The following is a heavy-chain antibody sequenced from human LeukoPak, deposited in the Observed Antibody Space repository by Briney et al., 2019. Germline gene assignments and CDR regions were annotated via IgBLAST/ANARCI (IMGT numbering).Heavy chain of an antibody. CDR2: ISGSGGST. D-gene: IGHD3-3*01. CDR3: AKVPDDFWSGYYRY. V-gene: IGHV3-23*01. CDR1: GFTFSSYA. Sequence: PGGSLRLSCAASGFTFSSYAMSWVPQAPGKGLEWVSAISGSGGSTYYADSVKGRFTISRDNSKNTLYLQMNSLRAEDTAVYYCAKVPDDFWSGYYRYWGQGTLVTVSS. J-gene: IGHJ4*02.